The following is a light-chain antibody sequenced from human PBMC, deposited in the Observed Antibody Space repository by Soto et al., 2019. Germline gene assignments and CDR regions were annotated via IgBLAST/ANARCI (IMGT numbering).Light chain of an antibody. Sequence: QSVLTQPPSVSGAPGQRVTISCTGSSSNIGAGYDVHWYQQLPGTTPKLPIYGNSNRPSGVPDRFSGSKSGTSASLAITGLQAEDEADYYCQSYDSSLSGPVFGGGTKVTVL. J-gene: IGLJ2*01. CDR3: QSYDSSLSGPV. CDR2: GNS. CDR1: SSNIGAGYD. V-gene: IGLV1-40*01.